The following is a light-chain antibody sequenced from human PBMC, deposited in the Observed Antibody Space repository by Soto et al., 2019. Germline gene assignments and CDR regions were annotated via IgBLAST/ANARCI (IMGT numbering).Light chain of an antibody. CDR1: QGISSA. Sequence: AIQLTQSPSSLSASVGDRVTITCRASQGISSALAWYQQKPGKAPKLLIYDASSLESGVPSRFSGRGAGTDFTLPISSLQPEDFATYYCQQFNSYPTFGQGTRLEIK. CDR2: DAS. V-gene: IGKV1-13*02. J-gene: IGKJ5*01. CDR3: QQFNSYPT.